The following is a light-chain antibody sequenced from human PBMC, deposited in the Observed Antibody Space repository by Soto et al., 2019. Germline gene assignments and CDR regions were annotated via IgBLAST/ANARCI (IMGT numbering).Light chain of an antibody. J-gene: IGLJ3*02. CDR3: SSYTSSSPLV. CDR2: EVS. CDR1: SSDVGGYNY. Sequence: QSVLTQPASVSRSPGQSITISCTGTSSDVGGYNYVSWYQQHPGKAPKLMIYEVSNRPSGVSNRFSGSKSGNTASLTISGLQAEDESDYYCSSYTSSSPLVFGGGTKLTVL. V-gene: IGLV2-14*01.